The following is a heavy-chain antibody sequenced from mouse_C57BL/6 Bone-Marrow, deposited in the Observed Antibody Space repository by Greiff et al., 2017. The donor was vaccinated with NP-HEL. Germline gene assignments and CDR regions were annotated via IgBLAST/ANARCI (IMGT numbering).Heavy chain of an antibody. V-gene: IGHV5-6*01. Sequence: EVQLQESGGDLVKPGGSLKLSCAASGFTFSSYGMSWVRQTPDKRLEWVATISSGGSYTYYPDSVKGRFTISRDNAKNTLYLQMSSLKSEDTAMYYCARHEPPLHRRVWYFDVWGTGTTVTVSS. CDR1: GFTFSSYG. CDR3: ARHEPPLHRRVWYFDV. J-gene: IGHJ1*03. CDR2: ISSGGSYT.